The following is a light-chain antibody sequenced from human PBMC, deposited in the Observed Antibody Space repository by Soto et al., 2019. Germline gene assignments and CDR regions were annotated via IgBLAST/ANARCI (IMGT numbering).Light chain of an antibody. Sequence: EIVMTQSPATLSVSPGERATLSCRASQSVSSNLAWYQQKPRPAPSLLLYDASTSATGIPARFSGSGSGTEIALTISSLQSEDFAFYYCHQYDNWPLMYTFGQGTKLEIK. CDR1: QSVSSN. CDR3: HQYDNWPLMYT. V-gene: IGKV3-15*01. CDR2: DAS. J-gene: IGKJ2*01.